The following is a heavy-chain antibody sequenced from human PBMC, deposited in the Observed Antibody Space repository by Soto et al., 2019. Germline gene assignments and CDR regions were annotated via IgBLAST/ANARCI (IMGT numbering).Heavy chain of an antibody. CDR3: ARVRRLVGYFYYYMDV. J-gene: IGHJ6*03. V-gene: IGHV1-18*01. CDR1: GYTFTNYG. Sequence: QVPLLQSGAEVKKPGASVKVSCKASGYTFTNYGITWVRQAPGQGLEWMGWISAYNGDTHYTQRLQGRVTMTTDTSTGTADMELRGLRSDDTAVYYCARVRRLVGYFYYYMDVWGKGTTVTVSS. D-gene: IGHD6-6*01. CDR2: ISAYNGDT.